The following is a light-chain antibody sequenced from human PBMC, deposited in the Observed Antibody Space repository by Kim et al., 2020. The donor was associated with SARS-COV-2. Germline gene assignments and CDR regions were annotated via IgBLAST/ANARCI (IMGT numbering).Light chain of an antibody. J-gene: IGKJ5*01. Sequence: ATINCKSSQSVLYSSNNQNYLAWYQQKPGQPPKLLIHWASTRESGVPDRFSGSGSGTDFTLTISNLQAEDVAVYYCQQYYSTPITFGQGTRLEIK. CDR2: WAS. V-gene: IGKV4-1*01. CDR3: QQYYSTPIT. CDR1: QSVLYSSNNQNY.